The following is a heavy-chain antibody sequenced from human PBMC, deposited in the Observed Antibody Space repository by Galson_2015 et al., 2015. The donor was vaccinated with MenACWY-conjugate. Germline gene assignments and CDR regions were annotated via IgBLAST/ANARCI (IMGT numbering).Heavy chain of an antibody. Sequence: SLRLSCAASGFIFNNYWMSWVRQVPGKGPEWVANIKQDGSEKYYVDSVRGRFTISRDNAKNSLYLQMNSLGAEDTAVYYCARDLGFYCSRNDCYSPYWGQGTVVTVSS. D-gene: IGHD2-2*01. J-gene: IGHJ4*02. CDR3: ARDLGFYCSRNDCYSPY. CDR2: IKQDGSEK. CDR1: GFIFNNYW. V-gene: IGHV3-7*03.